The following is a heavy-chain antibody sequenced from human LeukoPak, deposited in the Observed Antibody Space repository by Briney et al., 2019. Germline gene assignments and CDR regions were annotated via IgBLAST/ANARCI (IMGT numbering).Heavy chain of an antibody. D-gene: IGHD3-3*02. CDR1: VFTPSTYW. V-gene: IGHV3-74*01. CDR2: VKSDGSST. Sequence: GGSLRLSCAASVFTPSTYWLHWVRQAPGKGLVWVSRVKSDGSSTNYADSVQGRFTTSRVNAKNTLYLQMNSLRTEGTAVYYCARCVPIFGVAPDYWGQGTLVTVSS. J-gene: IGHJ4*02. CDR3: ARCVPIFGVAPDY.